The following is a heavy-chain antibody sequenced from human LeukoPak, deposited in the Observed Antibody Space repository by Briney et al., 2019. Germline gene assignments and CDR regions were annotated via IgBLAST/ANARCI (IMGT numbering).Heavy chain of an antibody. D-gene: IGHD5-18*01. J-gene: IGHJ6*03. CDR3: ARMVYTAMELYYYYYYMDV. CDR1: GGPISSHY. CDR2: IYYSGST. Sequence: KPSETLSLTCTVSGGPISSHYWSWIRQPPGKGLEWIGYIYYSGSTNYNPSLKSRVTISVDTSKNQFSLKLSSVTAADTAVFYCARMVYTAMELYYYYYYMDVWGKGTTVTVSS. V-gene: IGHV4-59*11.